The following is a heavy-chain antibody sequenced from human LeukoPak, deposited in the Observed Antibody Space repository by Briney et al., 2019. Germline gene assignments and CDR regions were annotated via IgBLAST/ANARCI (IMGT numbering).Heavy chain of an antibody. Sequence: PGGSLRLSCAASGFGVTSDFMXWVRQAPGKGLEWLSIIXTGSLDGRTAHADSVKGRXTXSRDNSANTLYLQMDSLRTEDTATYYCATRGAWGPGTLVTVSS. CDR2: IXTGSLDGRT. V-gene: IGHV3-53*01. CDR3: ATRGA. CDR1: GFGVTSDF. J-gene: IGHJ5*02.